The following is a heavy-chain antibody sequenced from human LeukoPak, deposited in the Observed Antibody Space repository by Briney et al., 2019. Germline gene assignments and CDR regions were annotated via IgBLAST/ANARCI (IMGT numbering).Heavy chain of an antibody. CDR3: ARGIMVRGVRGFWFDP. D-gene: IGHD3-10*01. Sequence: GASVKVSCKASGGTLSSYAISWVRQAPGQGLEWMGGIIPIFGTANYAQKFQGRVTITADESTSTAYMELSSLRSEDTAVYYCARGIMVRGVRGFWFDPWGQGTLVTVSS. V-gene: IGHV1-69*13. J-gene: IGHJ5*02. CDR1: GGTLSSYA. CDR2: IIPIFGTA.